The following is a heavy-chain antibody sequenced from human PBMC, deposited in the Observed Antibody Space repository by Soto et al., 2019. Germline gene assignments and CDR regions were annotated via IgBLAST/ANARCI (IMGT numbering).Heavy chain of an antibody. J-gene: IGHJ4*02. CDR3: AKGYCSSTSCSYDY. CDR1: GFNFSSYS. CDR2: ISSSSSYI. D-gene: IGHD2-2*01. V-gene: IGHV3-21*01. Sequence: GGSLRLSCAASGFNFSSYSMNWVRQAPGKGLEWVSSISSSSSYIYYADSVKGRFTISRDNAKNSLYLQMNSLRAEDTAVYYCAKGYCSSTSCSYDYWGQGTLVTVS.